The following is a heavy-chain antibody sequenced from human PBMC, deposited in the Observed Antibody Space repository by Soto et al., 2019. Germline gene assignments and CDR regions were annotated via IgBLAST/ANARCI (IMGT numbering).Heavy chain of an antibody. D-gene: IGHD1-26*01. Sequence: QVQLQESGPGLVKPSQTLSLTCTVSGGSISSGGYYWSWIRQHPGKGLEWIGYLYYSGSTYYNPSLKSRVTTSVDTSKNQFSLKLSSVTAADTAVYYCASGTEVSPSWDVWGQGTTVTVSS. CDR1: GGSISSGGYY. J-gene: IGHJ6*02. CDR2: LYYSGST. V-gene: IGHV4-31*03. CDR3: ASGTEVSPSWDV.